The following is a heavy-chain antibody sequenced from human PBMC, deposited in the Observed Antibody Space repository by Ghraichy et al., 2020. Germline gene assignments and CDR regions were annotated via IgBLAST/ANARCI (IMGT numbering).Heavy chain of an antibody. J-gene: IGHJ4*02. V-gene: IGHV3-7*01. Sequence: GGSLRLSCAGSGFTLSSYWMGWVRQAPGKGLQWVANIKQDGSEKYYVDSVKGRFTISRDNAKNSLDLQMNSLTAEDTAVYYCAIYGKVVLWFGQFDYYFDSWGQGALVTVPS. CDR2: IKQDGSEK. CDR3: AIYGKVVLWFGQFDYYFDS. D-gene: IGHD3-10*01. CDR1: GFTLSSYW.